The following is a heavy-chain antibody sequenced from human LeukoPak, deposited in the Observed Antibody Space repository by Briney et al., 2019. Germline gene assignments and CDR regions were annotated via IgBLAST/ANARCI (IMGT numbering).Heavy chain of an antibody. D-gene: IGHD4-17*01. J-gene: IGHJ3*02. V-gene: IGHV1-18*01. CDR2: ISAYNGNT. CDR3: ARDTVTPTVGAFDI. CDR1: GYTFTSYG. Sequence: GASVNVSCKASGYTFTSYGISWVRQASGQGLEGMGWISAYNGNTNYAQKLQGRVTMTTDTSTSTAYMELRSLRSDDTAVYYCARDTVTPTVGAFDIWGQGTMVTVSS.